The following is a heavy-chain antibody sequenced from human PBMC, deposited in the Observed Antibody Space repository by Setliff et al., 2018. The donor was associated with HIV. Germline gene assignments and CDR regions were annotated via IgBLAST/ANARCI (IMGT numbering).Heavy chain of an antibody. CDR1: GYTFTSYA. V-gene: IGHV1-3*01. J-gene: IGHJ4*02. CDR2: INAGNGNT. CDR3: VIGSAARPFDY. Sequence: GASVKVSCKASGYTFTSYAMHWVRQAPGQRLEWMGWINAGNGNTKYSQKFQGRVTMTRDTSTSTAYMELRSLRSEDTAVYYCVIGSAARPFDYWGQGTLVTVSS. D-gene: IGHD6-6*01.